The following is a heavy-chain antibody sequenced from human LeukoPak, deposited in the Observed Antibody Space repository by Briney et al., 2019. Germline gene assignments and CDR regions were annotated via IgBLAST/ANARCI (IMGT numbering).Heavy chain of an antibody. Sequence: PSETLSLTCAVYGGSFSGYYWSWIRQPPGKGLEWIGEINHSGSTNYNPSLKSRVTISVDTSKNQFSLKLSSVTAADTAVYYCARGSAEYYYYYGMDVWGQGTTVTVSS. CDR3: ARGSAEYYYYYGMDV. CDR2: INHSGST. J-gene: IGHJ6*02. CDR1: GGSFSGYY. V-gene: IGHV4-34*01.